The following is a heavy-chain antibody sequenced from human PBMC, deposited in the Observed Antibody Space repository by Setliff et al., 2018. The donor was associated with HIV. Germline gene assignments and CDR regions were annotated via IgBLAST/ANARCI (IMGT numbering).Heavy chain of an antibody. Sequence: KTGGSLRLSCAASGFTFSSYSMNWVRQAPGKGLEWVSSISSSSSYIYYADSVKGRFTISRDNAKNSLYLQMNSLRAEDTAVYYCARGDTAMALYYFDYWGQGTLVTVSS. CDR2: ISSSSSYI. CDR3: ARGDTAMALYYFDY. J-gene: IGHJ4*02. D-gene: IGHD5-18*01. CDR1: GFTFSSYS. V-gene: IGHV3-21*01.